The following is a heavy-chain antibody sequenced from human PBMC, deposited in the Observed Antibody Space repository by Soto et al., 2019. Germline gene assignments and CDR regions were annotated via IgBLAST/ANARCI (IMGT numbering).Heavy chain of an antibody. CDR3: AKGDNLGPKTGYAFDP. D-gene: IGHD5-12*01. J-gene: IGHJ5*02. Sequence: SQTLSLTCAISGDSVSSNTASWNWVRQSPSRGLEWLGRTYSRTKWYNDYAVSVKSRIIINPDTSKNQFSLQLNSVTPEDTAVYYCAKGDNLGPKTGYAFDPWGQGILVTVSS. V-gene: IGHV6-1*01. CDR2: TYSRTKWYN. CDR1: GDSVSSNTAS.